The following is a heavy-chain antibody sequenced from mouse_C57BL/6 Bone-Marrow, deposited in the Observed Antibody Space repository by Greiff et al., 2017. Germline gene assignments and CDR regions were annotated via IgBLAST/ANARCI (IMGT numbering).Heavy chain of an antibody. CDR1: GYTFTSYG. Sequence: QVQLQQSGAGLARPGASVKLSCKASGYTFTSYGISWVKQRTGQGLEWIGEIYPRSGNTYYNEKFKGKATLTADKSSSTAYMELRSLTSEDSAVYFCANYYYLYYFDYWGQGTTLTVSS. CDR3: ANYYYLYYFDY. J-gene: IGHJ2*01. D-gene: IGHD1-1*01. CDR2: IYPRSGNT. V-gene: IGHV1-81*01.